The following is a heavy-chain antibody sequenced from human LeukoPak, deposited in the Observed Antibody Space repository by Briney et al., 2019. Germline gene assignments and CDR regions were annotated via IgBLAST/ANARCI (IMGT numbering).Heavy chain of an antibody. D-gene: IGHD3-10*01. CDR1: GFTFSSYA. CDR2: ISYDGSNK. CDR3: ARDPRDVLWFGELLF. Sequence: GGSLRLSCAASGFTFSSYAMHWVRQAPGKGLEWVAVISYDGSNKYYADSVKGRFTISRDNSKNTLYLQMNSLRAEDTAVYYCARDPRDVLWFGELLFWGQGTLVTVSS. J-gene: IGHJ4*02. V-gene: IGHV3-30-3*01.